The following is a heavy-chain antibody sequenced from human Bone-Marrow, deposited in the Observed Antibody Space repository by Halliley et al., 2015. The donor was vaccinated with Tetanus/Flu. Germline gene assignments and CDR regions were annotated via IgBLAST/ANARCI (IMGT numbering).Heavy chain of an antibody. Sequence: GSISTYYLSWIRQPPGKGLEWMGIIYPGDSDTRYSPSFQGQVTISVDKSITTAYLQWSRLEASDTAMYYCARLTVADFKTFDYWGQGTLVTVSS. J-gene: IGHJ4*02. V-gene: IGHV5-51*01. CDR2: IYPGDSDT. CDR3: ARLTVADFKTFDY. CDR1: GSISTYYL. D-gene: IGHD6-19*01.